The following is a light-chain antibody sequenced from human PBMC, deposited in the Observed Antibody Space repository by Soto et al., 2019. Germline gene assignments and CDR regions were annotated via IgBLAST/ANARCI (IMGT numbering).Light chain of an antibody. J-gene: IGLJ1*01. Sequence: LTHPPPPSGTPGQRVTISCSGAISNIGSNPVYWHQHLPGTAPKLLVYRNNQRPSGVPDRFSGFKFGTSAFLAILAIRCQEDADYYCEVWAARLSAYVFGIGTKVTVL. V-gene: IGLV1-47*01. CDR1: ISNIGSNP. CDR2: RNN. CDR3: EVWAARLSAYV.